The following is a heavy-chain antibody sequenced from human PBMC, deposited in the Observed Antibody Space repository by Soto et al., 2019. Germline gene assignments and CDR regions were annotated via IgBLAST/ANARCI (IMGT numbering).Heavy chain of an antibody. V-gene: IGHV1-69*06. D-gene: IGHD1-26*01. Sequence: QVQLVQSGAEVKKPGSSVKVSCKASGGTFSSYAISWVRQAPGQGLEWMGGIIPIFGTANYAQKFQGRVTITADKSTSTAYVELSSLRSEDTAVYYCARLGPSGGAGLPYYAYGIDVWGQGTTVTVSS. CDR3: ARLGPSGGAGLPYYAYGIDV. CDR2: IIPIFGTA. J-gene: IGHJ6*02. CDR1: GGTFSSYA.